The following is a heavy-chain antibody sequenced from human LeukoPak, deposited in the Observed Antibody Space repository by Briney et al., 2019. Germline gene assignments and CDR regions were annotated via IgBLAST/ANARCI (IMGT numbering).Heavy chain of an antibody. J-gene: IGHJ3*02. Sequence: SETLSLTCTVSGGSISSYYWSWIRQPPGKGLEWIGYIYYSGKTNYNPSLKSRLTISVDTSKNQFSLKLSSVTAADTAVYYCARAGYSSSWYLDAFDIWGQGTMVTVSS. D-gene: IGHD6-13*01. CDR1: GGSISSYY. CDR2: IYYSGKT. V-gene: IGHV4-59*01. CDR3: ARAGYSSSWYLDAFDI.